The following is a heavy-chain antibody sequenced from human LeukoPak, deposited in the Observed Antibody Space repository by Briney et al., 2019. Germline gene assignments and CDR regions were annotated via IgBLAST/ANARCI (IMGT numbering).Heavy chain of an antibody. CDR1: GFTFDDYA. J-gene: IGHJ4*02. Sequence: PGRSLRLSCAASGFTFDDYAMHWVRQAPGKGLQWVSSINWNSGSIGYADSVKGRFTISRDNSKNTLYLQMNSLRAEDTAVYYCAKDRRSYGIYYFDYWGQGTLVTVSS. V-gene: IGHV3-9*01. D-gene: IGHD5-18*01. CDR3: AKDRRSYGIYYFDY. CDR2: INWNSGSI.